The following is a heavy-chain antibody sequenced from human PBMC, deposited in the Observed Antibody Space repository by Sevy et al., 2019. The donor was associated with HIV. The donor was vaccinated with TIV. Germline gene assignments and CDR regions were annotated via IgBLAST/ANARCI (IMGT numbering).Heavy chain of an antibody. J-gene: IGHJ4*02. Sequence: GGSLRLSCAAPGFTFSSYGMHWVRQAPGKGLEWVAVIWYDGSNKYYADSVKGRFTISRDNSKNTLYLQMNSLRAEDTAVYYCARGQELWIGELSSGFSYFDYWGQGTLVTVSS. CDR3: ARGQELWIGELSSGFSYFDY. CDR2: IWYDGSNK. CDR1: GFTFSSYG. V-gene: IGHV3-33*01. D-gene: IGHD3-10*01.